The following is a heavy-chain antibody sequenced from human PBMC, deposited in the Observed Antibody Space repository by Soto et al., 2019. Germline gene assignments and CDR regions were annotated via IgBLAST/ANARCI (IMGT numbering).Heavy chain of an antibody. CDR1: GGSVSSGSYY. CDR3: ARTRATMIVVAPRYFDY. J-gene: IGHJ4*02. D-gene: IGHD3-22*01. CDR2: IYYSGST. Sequence: QVQLQESGPGLVKPSETLSLTCTVSGGSVSSGSYYWSWIRQPPGKGLAWIGYIYYSGSTNYNPSLKSRVTISVDTSKNQFSLKLSSVTAADTAVYYCARTRATMIVVAPRYFDYWGQGTLVTVSS. V-gene: IGHV4-61*01.